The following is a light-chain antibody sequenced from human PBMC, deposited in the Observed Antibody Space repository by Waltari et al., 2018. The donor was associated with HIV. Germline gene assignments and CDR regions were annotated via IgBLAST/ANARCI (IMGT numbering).Light chain of an antibody. J-gene: IGKJ2*01. Sequence: EIVLTQSPGPQSFSPGSSASLSCRASQTVTSNSIAWYQGRPGQAPRFVIYDASYRAADIPDRFTGSGSGTNFTLTITRLEPEDFALYFCQQYALSPFTFGQGTSLEV. CDR1: QTVTSNS. CDR3: QQYALSPFT. V-gene: IGKV3-20*01. CDR2: DAS.